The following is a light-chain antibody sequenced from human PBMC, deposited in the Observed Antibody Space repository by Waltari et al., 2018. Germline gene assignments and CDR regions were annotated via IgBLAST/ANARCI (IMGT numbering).Light chain of an antibody. CDR3: QQRSNWPIT. Sequence: EIVFTQSPATLSLSPGERATLSCRASPSVNTYLAWYQQKPGQAPRLLIYDTSNRATGIPARFSGSGSATDFTLTISSLEPEDFAVYYCQQRSNWPITFGQGTRLEIK. J-gene: IGKJ5*01. CDR2: DTS. CDR1: PSVNTY. V-gene: IGKV3-11*01.